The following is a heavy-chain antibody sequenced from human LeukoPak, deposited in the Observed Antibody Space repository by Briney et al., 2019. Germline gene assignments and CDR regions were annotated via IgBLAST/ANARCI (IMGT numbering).Heavy chain of an antibody. CDR1: GLTFRRYV. J-gene: IGHJ6*02. CDR3: AGGPSASILYYYYYGMDV. V-gene: IGHV3-30*02. Sequence: GGSLRLSCSVSGLTFRRYVMHWVRQAPGEGLEWVALIWYDGSKKYYADFEEGRFTISRDNSKNTMYLEMNSLRAEDTAVYYCAGGPSASILYYYYYGMDVWGQGTTVTVSS. CDR2: IWYDGSKK. D-gene: IGHD3-9*01.